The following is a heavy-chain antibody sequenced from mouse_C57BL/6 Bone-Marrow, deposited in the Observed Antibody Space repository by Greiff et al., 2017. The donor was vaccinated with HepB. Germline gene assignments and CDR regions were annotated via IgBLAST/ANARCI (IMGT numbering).Heavy chain of an antibody. J-gene: IGHJ2*01. Sequence: VKLQQPGAELVKPGASVKMSCKASGYTFTSYWITWVKQRPGQGLEWIGDIYPGSGSTNYNEKFKSKATLTVDTSSSTAYMQLSSLTSEDSAVYYCASPPYYYGSSYVGDYWGQGTTLTVSS. D-gene: IGHD1-1*01. V-gene: IGHV1-55*01. CDR3: ASPPYYYGSSYVGDY. CDR2: IYPGSGST. CDR1: GYTFTSYW.